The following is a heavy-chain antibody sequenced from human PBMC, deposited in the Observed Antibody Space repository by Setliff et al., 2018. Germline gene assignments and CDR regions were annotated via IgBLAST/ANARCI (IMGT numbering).Heavy chain of an antibody. CDR2: IHHSGST. CDR3: VRALLWSGEGRFDP. Sequence: PSETLSLTCSVSGGSINRDYWSWIRQPPGKGLEWIGFIHHSGSTHYNPSLKSRVTISVDTSKNQFSLKLSSVTAADTAVYYCVRALLWSGEGRFDPWGQGTLVTVSS. V-gene: IGHV4-59*08. CDR1: GGSINRDY. D-gene: IGHD3-10*01. J-gene: IGHJ5*02.